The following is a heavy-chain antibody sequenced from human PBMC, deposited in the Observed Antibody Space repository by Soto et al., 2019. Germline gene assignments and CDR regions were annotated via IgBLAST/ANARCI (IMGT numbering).Heavy chain of an antibody. V-gene: IGHV3-30*18. CDR3: GKEAGADS. Sequence: QVQLVESGGGVVQPGGSLRLSCAASGFRFTGYGMFWVRQAPGKGLEWVARITFDGSHQYYGDSVKGRATISRDISKNILYLEMNSLRRDDTAVYYCGKEAGADSWGQGTLVIVSS. J-gene: IGHJ4*02. CDR2: ITFDGSHQ. CDR1: GFRFTGYG. D-gene: IGHD3-10*01.